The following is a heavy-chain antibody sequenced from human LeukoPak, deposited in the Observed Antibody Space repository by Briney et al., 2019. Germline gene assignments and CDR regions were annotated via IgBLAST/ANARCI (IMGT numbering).Heavy chain of an antibody. CDR3: AKDRVRGSGSYEDDYYYGMDV. CDR2: ISWNSGSI. D-gene: IGHD1-26*01. Sequence: GRSLRLSCAASGFTFDDYAMHWVRHAPGKGLEWVSGISWNSGSIGYADSVKGRFTISRDNAKNSLYLQMNSLRAEDTALYYCAKDRVRGSGSYEDDYYYGMDVWGQGTTVTVSS. CDR1: GFTFDDYA. J-gene: IGHJ6*02. V-gene: IGHV3-9*01.